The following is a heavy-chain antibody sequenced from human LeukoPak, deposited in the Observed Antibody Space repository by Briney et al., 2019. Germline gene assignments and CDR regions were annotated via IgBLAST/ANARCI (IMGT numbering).Heavy chain of an antibody. D-gene: IGHD6-13*01. J-gene: IGHJ4*02. Sequence: SETLSLTCTVYGGSFSGYYWSWIRQPPGKGLEWIGEINHSGSTNYNPSLKSRVTISVDTSKNQFSLKLSSVAAADTAVCYCARDQYSSSLDYWGQGTLVTVSS. V-gene: IGHV4-34*01. CDR3: ARDQYSSSLDY. CDR1: GGSFSGYY. CDR2: INHSGST.